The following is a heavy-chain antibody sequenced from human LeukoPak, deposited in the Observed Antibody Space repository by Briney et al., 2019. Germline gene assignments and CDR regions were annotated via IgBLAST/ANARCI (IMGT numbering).Heavy chain of an antibody. V-gene: IGHV3-7*01. D-gene: IGHD2-8*01. CDR1: GFTFNSYW. Sequence: GGSLRLSCAASGFTFNSYWMSWVRQAPGKGLEWVAHIEQDGNEKYYADSVKGRFTISRDNAMKSLDLQMTSLSAEDTAVYYCARGGDIVIMMYGWGLDSWGQGTLVAVSS. J-gene: IGHJ4*02. CDR2: IEQDGNEK. CDR3: ARGGDIVIMMYGWGLDS.